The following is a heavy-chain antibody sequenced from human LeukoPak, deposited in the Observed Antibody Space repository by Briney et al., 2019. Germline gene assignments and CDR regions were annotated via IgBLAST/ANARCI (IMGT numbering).Heavy chain of an antibody. CDR1: GGTFSSYA. CDR3: AGYCSSTSCYSIYDI. Sequence: ASVKVSCKASGGTFSSYAISWVRQAPGQGLEWVGGIIPIFGTANYAQKFQGRVTITTDESTSTAYMELSSLRSEDTAVYYCAGYCSSTSCYSIYDIWGQGTMVTVSS. D-gene: IGHD2-2*01. J-gene: IGHJ3*02. V-gene: IGHV1-69*05. CDR2: IIPIFGTA.